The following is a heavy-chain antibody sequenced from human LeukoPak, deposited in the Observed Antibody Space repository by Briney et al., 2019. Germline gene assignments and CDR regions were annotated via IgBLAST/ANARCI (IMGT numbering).Heavy chain of an antibody. J-gene: IGHJ3*02. V-gene: IGHV3-7*01. D-gene: IGHD6-19*01. CDR3: AKGEAVAWGAFDI. CDR2: IKGDGSGK. Sequence: PGGSLRLSCAASGFTLSGYFMSWVRQAPGEGLEWVASIKGDGSGKYYVDSVKGRFTISRDNAKNSLYLQMNSLRAEDTAVYYCAKGEAVAWGAFDIWGQGTMVTVSS. CDR1: GFTLSGYF.